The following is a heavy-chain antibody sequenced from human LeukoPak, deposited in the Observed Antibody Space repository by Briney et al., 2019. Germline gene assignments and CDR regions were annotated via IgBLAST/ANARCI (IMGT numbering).Heavy chain of an antibody. CDR2: IYYSGST. CDR1: GGSISSGDYY. J-gene: IGHJ6*02. D-gene: IGHD6-13*01. Sequence: SETLSLTCTVSGGSISSGDYYWSWIRQPPGKGLEWIGYIYYSGSTYYNPSLKSRVTISVDTSKNQFSLKLSSVTAADTAVYYCARGPRIAAAGKTYYYYGMDVWGQGTTVTVSS. CDR3: ARGPRIAAAGKTYYYYGMDV. V-gene: IGHV4-30-4*01.